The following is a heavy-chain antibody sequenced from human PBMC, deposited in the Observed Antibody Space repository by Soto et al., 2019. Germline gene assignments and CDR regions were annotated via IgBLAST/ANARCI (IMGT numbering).Heavy chain of an antibody. CDR3: ARRARPDFYYMDV. J-gene: IGHJ6*03. D-gene: IGHD6-6*01. V-gene: IGHV3-64*01. Sequence: EVQLAESGGGLAQPGGSLRLSCAASGFTLSGYAMDWVRQAPGKGLEYVSGISSNGVGTYYANSVKGRFTISRDNSKNTLYLQMGSLRPEDMAVYYCARRARPDFYYMDVWGKGTTVTVS. CDR2: ISSNGVGT. CDR1: GFTLSGYA.